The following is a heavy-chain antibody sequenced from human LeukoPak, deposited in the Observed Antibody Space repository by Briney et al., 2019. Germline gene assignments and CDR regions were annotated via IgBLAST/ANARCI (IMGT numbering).Heavy chain of an antibody. V-gene: IGHV3-23*01. CDR3: AKHILGYRAGGNCPYYFDY. D-gene: IGHD2-8*02. J-gene: IGHJ4*02. CDR1: GFTFSAYA. CDR2: ISGGVGS. Sequence: GGSLRLSCAASGFTFSAYAMSWVRQAPGEGLEWVSSISGGVGSYYAVAVKGRFTISRDNSKNTLYLQMNSLRAEDTAVYYCAKHILGYRAGGNCPYYFDYWGQGTLVTVSS.